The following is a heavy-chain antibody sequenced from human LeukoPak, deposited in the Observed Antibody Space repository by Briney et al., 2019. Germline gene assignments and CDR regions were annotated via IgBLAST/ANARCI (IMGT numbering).Heavy chain of an antibody. D-gene: IGHD5-24*01. Sequence: SETLSLTCTVSGGSISCYYWSWIRQPPGKGLEWIGYIYTSGSTNYNPSLKSRVTISVDTSKNQFSLKLSSVTAADTAVYYCARRSRWLNDAFDIWGQGTMVTVSS. CDR1: GGSISCYY. V-gene: IGHV4-4*09. J-gene: IGHJ3*02. CDR3: ARRSRWLNDAFDI. CDR2: IYTSGST.